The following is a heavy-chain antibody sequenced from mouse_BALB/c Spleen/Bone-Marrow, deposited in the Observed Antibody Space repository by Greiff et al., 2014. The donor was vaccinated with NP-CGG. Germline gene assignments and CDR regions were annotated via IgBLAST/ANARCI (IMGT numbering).Heavy chain of an antibody. D-gene: IGHD1-1*01. Sequence: DLVKPGASVKLSRKASGYTFTSYWINWVKQRPGQGLEWIGRIAPGSGNIYYNEMFKVKATLTVDASSSTAYIQHISRSSEDSSVYFCARSYYVSSPYAMDYWGQGTSVTVSS. V-gene: IGHV1S41*01. CDR2: IAPGSGNI. J-gene: IGHJ4*01. CDR1: GYTFTSYW. CDR3: ARSYYVSSPYAMDY.